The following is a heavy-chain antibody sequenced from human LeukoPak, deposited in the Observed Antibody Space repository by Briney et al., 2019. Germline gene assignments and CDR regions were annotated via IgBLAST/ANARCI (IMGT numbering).Heavy chain of an antibody. J-gene: IGHJ5*02. CDR3: ARLTLYCSSTSCSENWFDP. CDR1: GGSISSYY. Sequence: PSETLSLTCTVSGGSISSYYWSWIRQPPGKGLEWIGYIYYSGSTNYNPSLKSRVTISVDTSKNQFSLKLSSVTAADTAAYYCARLTLYCSSTSCSENWFDPWGQGTLVTVSS. D-gene: IGHD2-2*01. V-gene: IGHV4-59*08. CDR2: IYYSGST.